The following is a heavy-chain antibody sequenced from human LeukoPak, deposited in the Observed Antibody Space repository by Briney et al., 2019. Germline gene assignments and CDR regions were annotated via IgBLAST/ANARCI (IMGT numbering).Heavy chain of an antibody. J-gene: IGHJ6*03. Sequence: ASVKVSCKASGYTFTNYGISWVRQAPGQGLEWMGGIIPIFGTANYAQKFQGRVTITADESTSTAYMELSSLRSEDTAVYYCARDQGRYSSSSGLYYYYMDVWGKGTTVTVSS. CDR1: GYTFTNYG. V-gene: IGHV1-69*13. CDR2: IIPIFGTA. D-gene: IGHD6-6*01. CDR3: ARDQGRYSSSSGLYYYYMDV.